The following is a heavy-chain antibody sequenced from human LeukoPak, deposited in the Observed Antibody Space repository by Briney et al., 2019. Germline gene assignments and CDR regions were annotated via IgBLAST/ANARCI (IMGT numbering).Heavy chain of an antibody. Sequence: SETLSLTCTVSGGSISSYYWSWIRQPPGKGLEWIGYIYYSGSTNYNPSLKSRVTISVDTSKNQFSLKLSSVTAADAAVYYCARGGIQLWDFDYWGQGTLVTVSS. V-gene: IGHV4-59*01. CDR3: ARGGIQLWDFDY. CDR2: IYYSGST. D-gene: IGHD5-18*01. J-gene: IGHJ4*02. CDR1: GGSISSYY.